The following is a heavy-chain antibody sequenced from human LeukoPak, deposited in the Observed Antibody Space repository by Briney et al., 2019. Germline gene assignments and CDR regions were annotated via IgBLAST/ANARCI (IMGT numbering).Heavy chain of an antibody. D-gene: IGHD1-26*01. J-gene: IGHJ4*02. Sequence: SETLSLTCSVSGGYIGSYFWSWIRQPAGKELEYIGRFYTSGSPNYNPSLKSRVTMSVDTSKNQFSLRLSSVSPADTAVYYCAGETGIVGAIDYWGQGTLVTVSS. CDR3: AGETGIVGAIDY. CDR1: GGYIGSYF. V-gene: IGHV4-4*07. CDR2: FYTSGSP.